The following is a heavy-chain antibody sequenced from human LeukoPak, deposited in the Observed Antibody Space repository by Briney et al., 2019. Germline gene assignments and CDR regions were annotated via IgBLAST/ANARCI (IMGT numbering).Heavy chain of an antibody. CDR3: AAIHYAQTGYFDY. D-gene: IGHD1-1*01. V-gene: IGHV1-58*02. CDR1: GFTFTSSA. J-gene: IGHJ4*02. CDR2: IVVGSGNT. Sequence: SVKVSCKASGFTFTSSAMQWVRQARGQRLERIGWIVVGSGNTNYAQKFQERVTITRDMSTSTAYMELSSLRSEDTAVYYCAAIHYAQTGYFDYWGQGTLVTVSS.